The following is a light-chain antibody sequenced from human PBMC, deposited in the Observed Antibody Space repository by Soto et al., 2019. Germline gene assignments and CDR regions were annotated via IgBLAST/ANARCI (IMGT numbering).Light chain of an antibody. J-gene: IGKJ1*01. CDR3: QQYSTFPWT. V-gene: IGKV1-5*03. Sequence: DIQLTHSPPTLSALIGDRVTIPCRASQSIGSWLAWYQQRPGKAPNVLIYKASNLERGVPSRFSGSGSETEFTLTISSLQPEDFATYYCQQYSTFPWTFGQGTKVEL. CDR2: KAS. CDR1: QSIGSW.